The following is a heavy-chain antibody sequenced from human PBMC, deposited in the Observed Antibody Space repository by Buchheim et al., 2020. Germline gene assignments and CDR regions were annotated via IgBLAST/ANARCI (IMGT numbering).Heavy chain of an antibody. V-gene: IGHV1-69*04. J-gene: IGHJ4*02. CDR1: GGTCSSYA. CDR3: AREDSSSSLLDY. Sequence: QVQLVQSGAEVKKPGSSVKVSCKASGGTCSSYAISWVRQAPGQGLEWMGRIIPILGIANYAQKFQGRVTLTADKSTSTAYMELSSLRSEDTAVYYCAREDSSSSLLDYWGQGTL. CDR2: IIPILGIA. D-gene: IGHD6-6*01.